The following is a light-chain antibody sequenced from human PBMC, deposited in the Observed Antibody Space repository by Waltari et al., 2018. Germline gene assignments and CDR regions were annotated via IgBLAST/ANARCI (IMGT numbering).Light chain of an antibody. J-gene: IGKJ1*01. CDR1: QGIRTY. CDR2: STS. Sequence: AIRMTQSPSSISASTGDTVTISCRASQGIRTYLAWYQQKPGTAPKLLMYSTSSLQTGVPARFSGGGSGTDFTLTISRLQSDDFAIYYCQQYYDYPGTVGQGTKVEVK. V-gene: IGKV1-8*01. CDR3: QQYYDYPGT.